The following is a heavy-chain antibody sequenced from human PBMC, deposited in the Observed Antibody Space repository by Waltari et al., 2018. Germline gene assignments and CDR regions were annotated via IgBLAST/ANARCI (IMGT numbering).Heavy chain of an antibody. CDR3: ARVSLRDYYYGMDV. Sequence: EVQLVETGGGLIQPGGSLKISCAASELIVSSNYMSWVRQAPGKGLEWVSVIYSGCGTKYAGSVKGRFTISRDNSKNTLHLQMNSLRAEDTAVYYCARVSLRDYYYGMDVWGQGTTVTVSS. V-gene: IGHV3-53*02. J-gene: IGHJ6*02. CDR1: ELIVSSNY. CDR2: IYSGCGT.